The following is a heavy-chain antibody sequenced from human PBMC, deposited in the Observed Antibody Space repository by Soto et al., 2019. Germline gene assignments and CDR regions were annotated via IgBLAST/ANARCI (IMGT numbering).Heavy chain of an antibody. CDR1: GFTFSSYS. CDR3: AISGYYDFWSGYPYDGAFDI. V-gene: IGHV3-21*01. D-gene: IGHD3-3*01. CDR2: ISSSSSYI. J-gene: IGHJ3*02. Sequence: EVQLVESGGGLVKPGGSLRLSCAASGFTFSSYSMNWVRQAPGKGLEWVSSISSSSSYIYYADSVKGRFTISRDNAQNSLVLQRNSLRAEDTAVYYCAISGYYDFWSGYPYDGAFDIWGQGTMVTVSS.